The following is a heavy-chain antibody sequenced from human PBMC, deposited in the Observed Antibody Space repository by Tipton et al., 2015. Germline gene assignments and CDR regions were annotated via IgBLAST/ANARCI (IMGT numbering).Heavy chain of an antibody. CDR1: GASISSYY. CDR3: ARDPADYGGKSNAFDI. Sequence: GLVKPSETLSLTCSVSGASISSYYWSWLRQPPGEGLEWIGYIYYTGSTNYNPSLKSRVTMSVDTSKNQFSLNLNSVTAADTAVYYCARDPADYGGKSNAFDIWGQGTMVTVSS. J-gene: IGHJ3*02. CDR2: IYYTGST. D-gene: IGHD4-23*01. V-gene: IGHV4-59*01.